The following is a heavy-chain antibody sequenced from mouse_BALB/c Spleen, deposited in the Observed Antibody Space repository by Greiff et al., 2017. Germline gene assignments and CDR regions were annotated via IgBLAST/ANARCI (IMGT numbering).Heavy chain of an antibody. D-gene: IGHD2-4*01. J-gene: IGHJ3*01. V-gene: IGHV5-12-1*01. CDR1: GFAFSSYD. CDR2: ISSGGGST. Sequence: EVQRVESGGGLVKPGGSLKLSCAASGFAFSSYDMSWVRQTPEKRLEWVAYISSGGGSTYYPDSVKGRFTISRDNAKNNLYLQMSSLKSEDTAMYYCARGGRDYAWFAYWGQGTLVTVSA. CDR3: ARGGRDYAWFAY.